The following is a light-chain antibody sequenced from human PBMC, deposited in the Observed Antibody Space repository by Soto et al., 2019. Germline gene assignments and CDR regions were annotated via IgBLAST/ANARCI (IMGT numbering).Light chain of an antibody. V-gene: IGKV1-5*03. CDR2: KAS. J-gene: IGKJ1*01. CDR3: QQYDNWPLWT. CDR1: QSISSE. Sequence: DIQMTQSPSTLSASVGDRVTITCRASQSISSELAWYQQKPGKAPKLLIYKASSLESGVPSRFSGSGSGTQFTLTVSSLQPDDFATYYCQQYDNWPLWTFGRGTKVEI.